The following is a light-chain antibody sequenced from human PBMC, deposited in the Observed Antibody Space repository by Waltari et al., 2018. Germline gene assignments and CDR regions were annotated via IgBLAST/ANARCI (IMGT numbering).Light chain of an antibody. CDR1: QSVSIY. J-gene: IGKJ2*01. CDR3: QQTYRTPYA. V-gene: IGKV1-39*01. CDR2: ATS. Sequence: DIQMTQSPSSLSASVGDTVTITCRASQSVSIYLHWYQQKPGKAPKLLIFATSTLQIGVPSRFSGSGFGTDFTLTISSLQPEDFAIYYCQQTYRTPYAFGQGTKLEIK.